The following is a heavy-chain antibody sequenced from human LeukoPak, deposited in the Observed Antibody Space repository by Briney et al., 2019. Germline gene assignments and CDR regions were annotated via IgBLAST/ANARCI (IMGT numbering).Heavy chain of an antibody. CDR1: GFTFSSYA. V-gene: IGHV3-30*04. Sequence: GGSLRLSCAASGFTFSSYAMHWVRQAPGKGLEWVAVISYDGSNKYYADSVKGRFTISRDNSKNTLYLQMNSLRAEDTAVYYCAKSYSSGWPRADYWGQGTLVTVSS. CDR2: ISYDGSNK. CDR3: AKSYSSGWPRADY. D-gene: IGHD6-19*01. J-gene: IGHJ4*02.